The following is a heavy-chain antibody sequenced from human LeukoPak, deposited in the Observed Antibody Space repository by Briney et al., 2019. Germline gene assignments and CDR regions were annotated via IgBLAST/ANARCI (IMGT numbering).Heavy chain of an antibody. CDR2: IIPILGIA. D-gene: IGHD4-23*01. J-gene: IGHJ4*02. Sequence: EASVKVSCKASGDTFSAYAISWVRQAPGQGLEWMGRIIPILGIADYAQRFQGRVTITADKSTSTAYMELSSLRYEDTAIYYCARVQGWELTHSSDYWGQGTLVTVSS. V-gene: IGHV1-69*04. CDR3: ARVQGWELTHSSDY. CDR1: GDTFSAYA.